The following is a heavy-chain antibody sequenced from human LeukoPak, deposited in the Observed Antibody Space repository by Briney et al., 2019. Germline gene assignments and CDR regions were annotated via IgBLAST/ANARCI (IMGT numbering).Heavy chain of an antibody. J-gene: IGHJ3*02. V-gene: IGHV4-34*01. CDR2: ISHSGST. CDR3: VGHPGGPPNAFNM. CDR1: GGSFSGYY. D-gene: IGHD3-16*01. Sequence: PSETLSLTCAVYGGSFSGYYWSWIRQPPGKGLEWIGEISHSGSTNYNPSLKSRVTISADTSKNQLSLKLSSVSAADTAVYYCVGHPGGPPNAFNMWGQGTVVTVSS.